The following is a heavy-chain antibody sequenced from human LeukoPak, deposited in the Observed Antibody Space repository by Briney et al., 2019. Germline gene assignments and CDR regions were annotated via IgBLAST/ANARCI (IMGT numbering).Heavy chain of an antibody. D-gene: IGHD3-3*01. CDR2: IYFSGST. J-gene: IGHJ4*02. CDR3: ARGAYDFWSGYYALFDY. V-gene: IGHV4-39*01. Sequence: SETLSLTCTVSGGSISTSSYYWGWIRQPPGKGLEWIGSIYFSGSTYYNPSLKSRVTMSVDTSKNQFSLKLSSLTAADTAVYYCARGAYDFWSGYYALFDYWGQGTLVTVSS. CDR1: GGSISTSSYY.